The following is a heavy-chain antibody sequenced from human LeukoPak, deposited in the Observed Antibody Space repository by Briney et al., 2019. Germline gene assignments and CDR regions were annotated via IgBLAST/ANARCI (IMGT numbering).Heavy chain of an antibody. CDR2: INTNTGNP. D-gene: IGHD6-6*01. CDR3: ARDLVSAGFDI. Sequence: ASVKVSCKASGYTFTSYAMNWVRQAPGQGLEWMGWINTNTGNPTYAQGFTGRFVFSLDTSVTTAYLQITSLKAEDTAVYYCARDLVSAGFDIWGQGTMVTVSS. J-gene: IGHJ3*02. V-gene: IGHV7-4-1*02. CDR1: GYTFTSYA.